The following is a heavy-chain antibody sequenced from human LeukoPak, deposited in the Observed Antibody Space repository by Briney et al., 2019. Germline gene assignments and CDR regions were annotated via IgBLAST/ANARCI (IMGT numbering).Heavy chain of an antibody. D-gene: IGHD3-10*01. CDR3: ARESYGSGSSDFDY. CDR2: DGSNK. Sequence: GGSLRLSCAASGFTFSSYGMHWVRQAPGKGLEWVDDGSNKYYADSVKGRFTISRDNSKNTLYLQMNSLRAEDTAVYYCARESYGSGSSDFDYWGQGTLVTVSS. V-gene: IGHV3-33*01. CDR1: GFTFSSYG. J-gene: IGHJ4*02.